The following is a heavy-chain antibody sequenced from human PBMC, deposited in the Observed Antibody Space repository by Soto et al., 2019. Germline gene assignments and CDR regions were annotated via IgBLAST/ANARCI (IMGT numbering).Heavy chain of an antibody. V-gene: IGHV1-69*01. CDR2: IIPIFSRT. Sequence: QVQLVQSGTEVKESGSSVKVSCKASGGSFSTSSFVWVRQGPGQGLEWMGGIIPIFSRTNLAQKFQGRVTFSADESTRTTYMELRSLTSEDTAIYYCARDVVRSTAGDSWGQGTLVTVSS. CDR3: ARDVVRSTAGDS. CDR1: GGSFSTSS. J-gene: IGHJ4*02. D-gene: IGHD2-15*01.